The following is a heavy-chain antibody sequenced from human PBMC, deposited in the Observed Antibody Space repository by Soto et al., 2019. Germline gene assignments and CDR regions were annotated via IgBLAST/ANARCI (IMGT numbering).Heavy chain of an antibody. V-gene: IGHV4-39*01. CDR2: IHYSGSS. CDR3: ARNVSLGYCTTTSCDWLSWFYX. CDR1: GGSISNRRYY. J-gene: IGHJ5*02. Sequence: SETRSLTCTVSGGSISNRRYYWGWIRQPPGKGLELIGSIHYSGSSYDNPSLKSGVTISVSTSKNQLSMKLKSVTDADTAVYYCARNVSLGYCTTTSCDWLSWFYXWGQGTLVTVSX. D-gene: IGHD2-2*01.